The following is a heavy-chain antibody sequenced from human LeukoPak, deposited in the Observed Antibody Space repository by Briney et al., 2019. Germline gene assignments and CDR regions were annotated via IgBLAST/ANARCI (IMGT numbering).Heavy chain of an antibody. CDR3: ASSPMVRDAFDI. V-gene: IGHV3-21*01. CDR1: GFTLSSHA. Sequence: PGGSLRLSCAASGFTLSSHAMTWVRQAPGKGLEWVSSISSSSSYIYYADSVKGRFTISRDNAKNSLYLQMNSLRAEDTAVYYCASSPMVRDAFDIWGQGTMVTVSS. CDR2: ISSSSSYI. J-gene: IGHJ3*02. D-gene: IGHD3-10*01.